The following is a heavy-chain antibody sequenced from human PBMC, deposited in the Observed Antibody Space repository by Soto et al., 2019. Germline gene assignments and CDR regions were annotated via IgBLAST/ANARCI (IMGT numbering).Heavy chain of an antibody. CDR2: IIPIFGTA. V-gene: IGHV1-69*12. J-gene: IGHJ2*01. CDR1: GGTFSSYT. CDR3: ARGNHRWLQLWYFDI. D-gene: IGHD5-12*01. Sequence: QVQLVQSGAEVKKPGSSVTVSCKASGGTFSSYTISWVRQAPGQGLEWMGGIIPIFGTANYAQTFQGRVTITADESTSTAYMEFSILRAEDTAVYYCARGNHRWLQLWYFDIWGRGTLVTVSS.